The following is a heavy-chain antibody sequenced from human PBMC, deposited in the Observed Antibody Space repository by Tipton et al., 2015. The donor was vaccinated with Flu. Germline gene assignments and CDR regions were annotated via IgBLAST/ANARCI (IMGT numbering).Heavy chain of an antibody. Sequence: TLSLTCTVSGGSINTRGSYWGWIRQPPGKGLEWIGSLYKSGSTYSNPSLKSRVNISVDTSKNQFSLRLSSVTAADTAVYFCARVFRVSGLPLVGAFDVWGQGTRVTVS. J-gene: IGHJ3*01. V-gene: IGHV4-39*07. CDR3: ARVFRVSGLPLVGAFDV. CDR2: LYKSGST. CDR1: GGSINTRGSY. D-gene: IGHD6-25*01.